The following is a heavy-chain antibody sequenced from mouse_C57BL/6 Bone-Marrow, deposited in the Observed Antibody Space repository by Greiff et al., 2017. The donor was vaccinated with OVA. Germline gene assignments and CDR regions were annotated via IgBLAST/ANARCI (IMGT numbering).Heavy chain of an antibody. D-gene: IGHD4-1*01. CDR3: SRCGNCWDLAY. CDR2: INPNNGGT. J-gene: IGHJ3*01. V-gene: IGHV1-18*01. CDR1: GYTFTDYN. Sequence: VQLQQSGPELVKPGASVKIPCTASGYTFTDYNMDWVKQSHGKSLEWIGDINPNNGGTIYNQKFKGKATLTVDKSSSTAYMELRSLTSEDTAVYYGSRCGNCWDLAYWGQGTLVTVSA.